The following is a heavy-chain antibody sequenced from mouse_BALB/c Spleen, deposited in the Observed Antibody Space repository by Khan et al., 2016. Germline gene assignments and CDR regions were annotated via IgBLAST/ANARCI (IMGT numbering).Heavy chain of an antibody. CDR2: INPDSSTI. V-gene: IGHV4-1*02. J-gene: IGHJ3*01. D-gene: IGHD1-1*01. CDR3: ARAGYYGYLVN. CDR1: GFDFSRYW. Sequence: EVKLLESGGGLVQPGGSLKLSCAASGFDFSRYWISWVRQAPGKGLEWIGEINPDSSTINYTPSLKDRFIISRDNAKNTLYLQMRKVRSEDTVLYYCARAGYYGYLVNWGQGTLVTVSA.